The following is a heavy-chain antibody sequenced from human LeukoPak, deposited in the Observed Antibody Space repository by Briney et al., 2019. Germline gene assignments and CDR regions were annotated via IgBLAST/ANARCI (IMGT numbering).Heavy chain of an antibody. CDR1: GLIFDDYT. V-gene: IGHV3-43*01. CDR3: AKGQWLVRGALDY. Sequence: PGGSLRLSCAASGLIFDDYTMHWVRQAPGKGLEWVSLISRNGAVTKYADSVRGRFTVSRDNSKNSLYLQMNSLTTEDTALYYCAKGQWLVRGALDYWGQGTLVTVSS. D-gene: IGHD6-19*01. J-gene: IGHJ4*02. CDR2: ISRNGAVT.